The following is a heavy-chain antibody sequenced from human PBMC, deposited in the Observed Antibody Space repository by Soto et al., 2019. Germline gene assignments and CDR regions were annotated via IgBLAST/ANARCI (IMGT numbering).Heavy chain of an antibody. V-gene: IGHV4-39*01. CDR2: IYYSGST. CDR1: GGSISSSSYY. J-gene: IGHJ4*02. Sequence: SETLSLTCTVSGGSISSSSYYWGWIRQPPGKGLEWIGSIYYSGSTYYNPSLKSRVTISVDTSKNQFSLKLSSVTAADTAVYYCARRLVPAAPFDYWGQGTLVTVSS. D-gene: IGHD2-2*01. CDR3: ARRLVPAAPFDY.